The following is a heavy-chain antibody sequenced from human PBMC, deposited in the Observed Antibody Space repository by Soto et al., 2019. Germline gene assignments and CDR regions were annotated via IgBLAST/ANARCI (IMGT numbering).Heavy chain of an antibody. D-gene: IGHD2-2*01. CDR1: GFTFSSYG. CDR3: ARSSEDIVVVPAEYYFDY. Sequence: GGSLRLSCAASGFTFSSYGMHWVRQAPGKGLEWVAVIWYDGSNKYYADSVKGRFTISRDNSKNTLYLQMNSLRAEDTAVYYCARSSEDIVVVPAEYYFDYWGQGTLVTVSS. V-gene: IGHV3-33*01. CDR2: IWYDGSNK. J-gene: IGHJ4*02.